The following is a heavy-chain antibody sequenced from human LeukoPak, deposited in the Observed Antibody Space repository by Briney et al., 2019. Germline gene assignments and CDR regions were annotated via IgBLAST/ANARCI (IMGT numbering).Heavy chain of an antibody. D-gene: IGHD3-3*01. Sequence: GGSLRLSCAASGFTFSSYWMNWVRQAPGQGLVWVSRINSDASSTIYADSVKGRFSISRDNAKNTMYLQMDSLRVEDTAVYYCAKDLPTYYDFWSGHPADYWGQGTLVTVSS. CDR3: AKDLPTYYDFWSGHPADY. V-gene: IGHV3-74*01. J-gene: IGHJ4*02. CDR2: INSDASST. CDR1: GFTFSSYW.